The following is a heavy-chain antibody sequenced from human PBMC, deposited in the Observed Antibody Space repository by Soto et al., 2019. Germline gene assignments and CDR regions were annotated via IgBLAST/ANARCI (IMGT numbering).Heavy chain of an antibody. CDR1: GYSFTTYF. D-gene: IGHD6-13*01. Sequence: SVKVSCKTSGYSFTTYFMHWVRQAPGQRLEWMGGIIPILGIANYAQKFQGRVTITADKSTSTAYMELSSLRSEDTAVYYCALIRKQNPIDYWGQGTLVTVSS. CDR3: ALIRKQNPIDY. J-gene: IGHJ4*02. V-gene: IGHV1-69*10. CDR2: IIPILGIA.